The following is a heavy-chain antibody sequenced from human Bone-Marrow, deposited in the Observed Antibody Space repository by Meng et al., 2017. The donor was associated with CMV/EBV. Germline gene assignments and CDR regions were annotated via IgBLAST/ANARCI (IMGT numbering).Heavy chain of an antibody. V-gene: IGHV4-34*01. CDR1: GGSFSGYY. CDR2: INHSGST. CDR3: ARGGRYCSSTSCYYYYYYGMDV. D-gene: IGHD2-2*01. J-gene: IGHJ6*02. Sequence: SETLSLTCAVYGGSFSGYYWSWIRQPPGKGLEWIGEINHSGSTNYNPSLKSRVTISVDTSKNQFSLKLSSVTAADTAVYYCARGGRYCSSTSCYYYYYYGMDVWGQGTTVTVYS.